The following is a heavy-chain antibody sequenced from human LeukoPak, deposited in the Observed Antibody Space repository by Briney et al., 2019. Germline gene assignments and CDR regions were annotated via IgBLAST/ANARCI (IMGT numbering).Heavy chain of an antibody. V-gene: IGHV4-34*01. CDR3: ARPGAQYYYGSGRRASFDY. Sequence: SETLSLTCAVYGGSFSGYYWSWIRQPPGKGLEWIGEINHSGSTNYNPSLKSRVTISVDTSKNQFSLKLSSVTAADTAVYYCARPGAQYYYGSGRRASFDYWGQGTLVTVSS. D-gene: IGHD3-10*01. CDR1: GGSFSGYY. J-gene: IGHJ4*02. CDR2: INHSGST.